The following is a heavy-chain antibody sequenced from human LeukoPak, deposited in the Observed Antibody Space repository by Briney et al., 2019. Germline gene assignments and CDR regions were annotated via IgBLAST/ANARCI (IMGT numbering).Heavy chain of an antibody. D-gene: IGHD4-17*01. CDR2: INSDGSST. Sequence: PGGSLRLSCAASGFTFSSYWMHWVRQAPGKGLVWVSRINSDGSSTSYADSVKGRFTISRDNAKNTLYLQMNSLRAEDTAVYYCAKDGTTSAFDIWGQGTMVTVSS. J-gene: IGHJ3*02. V-gene: IGHV3-74*01. CDR3: AKDGTTSAFDI. CDR1: GFTFSSYW.